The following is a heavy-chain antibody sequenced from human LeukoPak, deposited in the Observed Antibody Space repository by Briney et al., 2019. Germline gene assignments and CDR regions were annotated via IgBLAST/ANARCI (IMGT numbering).Heavy chain of an antibody. V-gene: IGHV3-30-3*01. J-gene: IGHJ4*02. CDR2: ISYDGSNK. Sequence: GGSLRLSCAASGFTFSNYARHWVRQAPGKGLEWVAVISYDGSNKYYANSVKGRFTISRDNSKNTLYVQMDSLRAEDTAVYYCARESKESYGSSFYFWGQGTLVTVSS. CDR3: ARESKESYGSSFYF. D-gene: IGHD3-10*01. CDR1: GFTFSNYA.